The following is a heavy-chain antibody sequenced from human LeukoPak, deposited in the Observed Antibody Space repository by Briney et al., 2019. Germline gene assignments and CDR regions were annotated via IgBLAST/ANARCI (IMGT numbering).Heavy chain of an antibody. V-gene: IGHV3-23*01. CDR1: GFTFSSYA. CDR2: ISGSGGST. CDR3: AKGEIVGATGAFDI. J-gene: IGHJ3*02. Sequence: GGSLRLSCAVSGFTFSSYAMSWVRQAPGEGPEWVSSISGSGGSTYYADSVKGRFTISRDNAKNSLYLQMNSLRAEDTALYYCAKGEIVGATGAFDIWGQGTMVTVSS. D-gene: IGHD1-26*01.